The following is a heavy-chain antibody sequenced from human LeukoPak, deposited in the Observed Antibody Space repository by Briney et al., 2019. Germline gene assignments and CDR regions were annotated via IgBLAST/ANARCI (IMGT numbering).Heavy chain of an antibody. D-gene: IGHD2-15*01. Sequence: GGSLRLSCAASGFTFSNSAMSWVRQAPGKGLEWVSVITVSGAWTFYADSVKGRFTISRDNSKSTLYLQMNSLRAEDTAVYYCQVSAASYTRLVWGPGTLVTVSS. V-gene: IGHV3-23*01. CDR1: GFTFSNSA. J-gene: IGHJ3*01. CDR3: QVSAASYTRLV. CDR2: ITVSGAWT.